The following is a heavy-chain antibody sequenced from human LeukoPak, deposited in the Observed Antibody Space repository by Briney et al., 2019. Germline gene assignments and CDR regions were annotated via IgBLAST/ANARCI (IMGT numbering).Heavy chain of an antibody. CDR1: GGSFSGYY. CDR2: INHSGST. CDR3: ALRVRSFDY. J-gene: IGHJ4*02. V-gene: IGHV4-34*01. D-gene: IGHD3-3*01. Sequence: PSETLSLTCAVYGGSFSGYYWSWIRQPPGKGLEWIGEINHSGSTNYNPSLKSRVTISVDTSKNQFSLKLSSVTAADTAVYYCALRVRSFDYWGQGTLVTVSS.